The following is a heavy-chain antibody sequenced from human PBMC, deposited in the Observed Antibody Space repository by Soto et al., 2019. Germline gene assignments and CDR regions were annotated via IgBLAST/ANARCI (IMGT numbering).Heavy chain of an antibody. Sequence: QVQLVQSGAEVKKPGASVKVSCKASGYTFTSYGISWVRQAPGQGLEWMGWISAYNGNTNYAQKLQGRVTMTTDTNXRTDNRELRSLRPDDTAGEYCARAGRWLDERGCEPWGKGTLVTVSS. D-gene: IGHD5-12*01. CDR1: GYTFTSYG. J-gene: IGHJ5*02. CDR2: ISAYNGNT. CDR3: ARAGRWLDERGCEP. V-gene: IGHV1-18*01.